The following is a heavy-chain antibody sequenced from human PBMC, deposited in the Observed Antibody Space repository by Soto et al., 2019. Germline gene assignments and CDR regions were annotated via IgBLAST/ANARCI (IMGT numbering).Heavy chain of an antibody. CDR2: ISAHNGNT. J-gene: IGHJ4*02. CDR3: ARGRYGDY. V-gene: IGHV1-18*01. D-gene: IGHD1-1*01. Sequence: QVHLVQSGAEVKKPGASVKVSCKGSGYIFTTYGITWVRQAPGQGLEWMGWISAHNGNTNYAQKLPGRVTVTRDTSTSTAYMELRNLRSDDTAVYSCARGRYGDYWGQGALVTVSS. CDR1: GYIFTTYG.